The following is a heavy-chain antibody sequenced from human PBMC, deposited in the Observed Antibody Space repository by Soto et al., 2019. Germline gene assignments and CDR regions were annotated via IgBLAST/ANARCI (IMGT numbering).Heavy chain of an antibody. CDR1: GGSISSYY. V-gene: IGHV4-59*01. CDR2: IYYSGST. Sequence: SETLSLTCTGSGGSISSYYWSWIRQPPGKGLEWIGYIYYSGSTNYNPSLKSRVTISVDTSKNQFSLKLSSVTAADTAVYYCARVGDWQQLVRYSRDGDYYFDYWGQGTLVTVSS. D-gene: IGHD6-13*01. CDR3: ARVGDWQQLVRYSRDGDYYFDY. J-gene: IGHJ4*02.